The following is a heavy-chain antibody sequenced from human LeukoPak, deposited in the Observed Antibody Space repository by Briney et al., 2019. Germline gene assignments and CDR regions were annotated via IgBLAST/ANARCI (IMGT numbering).Heavy chain of an antibody. V-gene: IGHV4-59*01. CDR3: ARGFTPYGDRPYFDY. J-gene: IGHJ4*02. CDR1: GGSISSYY. D-gene: IGHD4-17*01. CDR2: IYYSGST. Sequence: SETLSLTCTVSGGSISSYYWSWIRQPPGQGLEWIGYIYYSGSTNYNPSLKSRVNISGDTSKNQFSLKLSSVAGADTAGYYCARGFTPYGDRPYFDYWGQGTQVTVSS.